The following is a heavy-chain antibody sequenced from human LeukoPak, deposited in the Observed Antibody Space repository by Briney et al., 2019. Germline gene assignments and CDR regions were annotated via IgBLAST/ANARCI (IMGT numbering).Heavy chain of an antibody. Sequence: ASVKVSCKASGGTFSSYAISWVRQAPGQGLEWMGGIIPIFGTANYAQKFQGRVTITADESTSTAYMELSSLRSEDTAVYYCARAEPRLDAFDIWGQGTMVTVSS. CDR1: GGTFSSYA. J-gene: IGHJ3*02. CDR3: ARAEPRLDAFDI. V-gene: IGHV1-69*13. CDR2: IIPIFGTA. D-gene: IGHD1-14*01.